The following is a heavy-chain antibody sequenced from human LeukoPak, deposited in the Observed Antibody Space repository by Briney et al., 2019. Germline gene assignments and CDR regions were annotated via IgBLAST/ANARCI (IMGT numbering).Heavy chain of an antibody. CDR1: GDSIRSYY. Sequence: SETLSLTCIVSGDSIRSYYWNWIRQAPGKALEWIGHIHDNGDIAYNFSLKSRVTISMDTSKNQFSLKLSSVIAADTAVYYCGRWGYFDSGNYFVVDYWGQGTVVTVSS. J-gene: IGHJ4*02. D-gene: IGHD3-22*01. V-gene: IGHV4-59*01. CDR3: GRWGYFDSGNYFVVDY. CDR2: IHDNGDI.